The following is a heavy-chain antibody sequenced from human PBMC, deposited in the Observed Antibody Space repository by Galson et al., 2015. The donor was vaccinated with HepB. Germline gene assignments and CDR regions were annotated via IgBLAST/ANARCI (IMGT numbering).Heavy chain of an antibody. D-gene: IGHD3-3*02. CDR2: ISRDGSNK. J-gene: IGHJ1*01. CDR3: ARGSSMGRSIIIRSSEYFHY. Sequence: SLRLSCAASGFTFSTYSMHWVCQAPGKGLEWVSFISRDGSNKNYADSVRGRFPISRDNSKNTLYLQLNNLRVEDTAVYYCARGSSMGRSIIIRSSEYFHYWGQGTQVTVSS. CDR1: GFTFSTYS. V-gene: IGHV3-30*04.